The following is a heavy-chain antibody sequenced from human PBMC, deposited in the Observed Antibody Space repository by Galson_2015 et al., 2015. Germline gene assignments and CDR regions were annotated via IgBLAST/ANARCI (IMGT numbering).Heavy chain of an antibody. CDR3: ARAPLRDYGDYLDY. J-gene: IGHJ4*02. D-gene: IGHD4-17*01. CDR1: GFTVATHY. CDR2: IYSDGSS. V-gene: IGHV3-53*01. Sequence: SLRLSCAASGFTVATHYMSWVRQAPGKGLEWVSVIYSDGSSFYGDSVTGGFAISRDSSKNALYLQMNSLRAEDPAVYYWARAPLRDYGDYLDYWGQGALVTVSS.